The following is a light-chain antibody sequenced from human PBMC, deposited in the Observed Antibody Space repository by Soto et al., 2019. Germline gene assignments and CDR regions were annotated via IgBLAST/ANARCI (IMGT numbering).Light chain of an antibody. Sequence: EIVLMQSPGTLSLSPGERATLSCRASQSVSSSYLAWYQQKPGQAPRLLIYGASSRATGIPDRFSGSGSGTDFTLTISRLEPEDFAVYYCQQYGSSTPMYTFGQGTKLEIK. J-gene: IGKJ2*01. CDR1: QSVSSSY. V-gene: IGKV3-20*01. CDR2: GAS. CDR3: QQYGSSTPMYT.